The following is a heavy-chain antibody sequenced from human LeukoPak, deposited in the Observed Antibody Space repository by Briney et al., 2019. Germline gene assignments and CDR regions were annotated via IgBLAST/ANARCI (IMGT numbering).Heavy chain of an antibody. CDR2: IDMSGSTI. CDR1: GFTFSDYY. V-gene: IGHV3-11*01. D-gene: IGHD6-13*01. Sequence: GGSLRLSCSASGFTFSDYYMGWVRQAPGKGLEWLSYIDMSGSTIYYADSVKGRFTISRDNAKNSLFPQMNNLRAEDTAVYYCAKDILAAGLFFDYWGQGALVTVSS. J-gene: IGHJ4*02. CDR3: AKDILAAGLFFDY.